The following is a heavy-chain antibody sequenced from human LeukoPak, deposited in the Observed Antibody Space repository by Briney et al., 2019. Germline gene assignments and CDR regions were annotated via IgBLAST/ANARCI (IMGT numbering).Heavy chain of an antibody. D-gene: IGHD6-19*01. CDR3: ARDSSGWYHWFDP. Sequence: ASVKVSRKASGYTFTTYDISWVRQPTGQGLEWMGWMNPNSGNTDYAQKFQGRLTITRNTSMSTAYMELSSLRSEDTAVYYCARDSSGWYHWFDPWGQGTLVTVSS. CDR1: GYTFTTYD. V-gene: IGHV1-8*03. J-gene: IGHJ5*02. CDR2: MNPNSGNT.